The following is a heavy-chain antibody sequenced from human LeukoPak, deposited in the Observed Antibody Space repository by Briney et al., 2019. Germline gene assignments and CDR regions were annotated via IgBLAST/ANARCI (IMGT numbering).Heavy chain of an antibody. CDR3: ARERGRGVISPYFDS. CDR2: IYSGGDT. V-gene: IGHV3-66*01. J-gene: IGHJ4*02. Sequence: GGSLRLSCAASGFIVSSTYMSWVRQAPGKGLEWVSVIYSGGDTYYADSVRGRFTISRDNSKNTLYIQMSSLRAEDTALYFCARERGRGVISPYFDSWGQGTLVTVSS. CDR1: GFIVSSTY. D-gene: IGHD3-10*01.